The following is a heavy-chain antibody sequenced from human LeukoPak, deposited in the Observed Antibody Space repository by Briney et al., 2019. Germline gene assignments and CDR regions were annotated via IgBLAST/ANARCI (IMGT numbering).Heavy chain of an antibody. CDR3: AKSGPIVVVPAAMSPGRARYGMDV. CDR1: GFTFSSYS. J-gene: IGHJ6*02. CDR2: ISGSGGST. D-gene: IGHD2-2*01. V-gene: IGHV3-23*01. Sequence: PGGSLRLSCAASGFTFSSYSMNWVRQAPGKGLEWVSAISGSGGSTYYADSVKGRFTISRDNSKNTLYLQMNSLRAEDTAVYYCAKSGPIVVVPAAMSPGRARYGMDVWGQGTTVTVSS.